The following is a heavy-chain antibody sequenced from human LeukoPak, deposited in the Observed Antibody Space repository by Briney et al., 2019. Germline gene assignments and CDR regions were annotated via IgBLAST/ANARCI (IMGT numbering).Heavy chain of an antibody. J-gene: IGHJ4*02. V-gene: IGHV1-46*01. Sequence: ASVKVSCKASGYTFTSYYMHWVRQAPGQGLEWMGIINPSGGSTSYARKFQGRVTMTRDTSTSTVYMELSSLRSEDTAVYYCATARASFYFDYWGQGTLVTVSS. CDR2: INPSGGST. CDR3: ATARASFYFDY. CDR1: GYTFTSYY.